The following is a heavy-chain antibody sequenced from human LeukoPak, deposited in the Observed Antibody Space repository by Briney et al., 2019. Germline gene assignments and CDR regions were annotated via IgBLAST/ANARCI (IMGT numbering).Heavy chain of an antibody. CDR2: IYYSGST. D-gene: IGHD2-15*01. Sequence: SETLSLTCTVSGGSISSYYWSWIRQPPGKGLEWIGYIYYSGSTNYNPSLKSRVTISVDTSKNQFSLKLSSVTAADTAVYYCARSLCSGGSCYGDYWGQGTLVTVSS. CDR3: ARSLCSGGSCYGDY. J-gene: IGHJ4*02. V-gene: IGHV4-59*01. CDR1: GGSISSYY.